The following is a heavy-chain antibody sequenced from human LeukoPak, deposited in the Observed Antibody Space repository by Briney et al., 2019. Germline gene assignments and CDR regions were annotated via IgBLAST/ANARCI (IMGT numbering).Heavy chain of an antibody. CDR1: GFTFSDYS. D-gene: IGHD6-13*01. CDR3: ARDKAVAGTRGYFEY. J-gene: IGHJ4*02. CDR2: ITSSAI. V-gene: IGHV3-11*01. Sequence: GGSLRLSCAASGFTFSDYSLAWIRQAPGKGLEWVSFITSSAIYYAYSVEGRFTISRDSAKSSLFLHMNSLRAEDTAVYYCARDKAVAGTRGYFEYWGQGTPVTVSS.